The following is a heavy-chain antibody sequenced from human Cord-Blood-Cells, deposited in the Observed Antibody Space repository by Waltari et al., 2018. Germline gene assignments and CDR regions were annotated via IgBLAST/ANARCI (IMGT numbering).Heavy chain of an antibody. Sequence: QVQLVQSGAEVKKPGSSVKVSCKASGGTFSSYAISWVRQAPGQGLGWMGGIIPILGIANYAQKFQGRVTITADESTSTAYMELSSLRSEDTAVYYCAREGPNYYDSRGYGGGFDYWGQGTLVTVSS. V-gene: IGHV1-69*04. J-gene: IGHJ4*02. D-gene: IGHD3-22*01. CDR1: GGTFSSYA. CDR3: AREGPNYYDSRGYGGGFDY. CDR2: IIPILGIA.